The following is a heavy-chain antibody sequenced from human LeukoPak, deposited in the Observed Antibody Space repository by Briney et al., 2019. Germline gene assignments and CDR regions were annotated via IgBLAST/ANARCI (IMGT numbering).Heavy chain of an antibody. CDR3: ATRSTHTSSWYVYLFWDY. V-gene: IGHV3-7*01. CDR2: INQEGSAK. CDR1: GLRFGNIG. D-gene: IGHD6-13*01. J-gene: IGHJ4*02. Sequence: GGSLRLPCPAPGLRFGNIGMTWVRQAPGKGREGVDNINQEGSAKSYVDSVKSRFTISRDNAQTSLYLQMNRLRAEDTAVYYCATRSTHTSSWYVYLFWDYWGQGALVTVSS.